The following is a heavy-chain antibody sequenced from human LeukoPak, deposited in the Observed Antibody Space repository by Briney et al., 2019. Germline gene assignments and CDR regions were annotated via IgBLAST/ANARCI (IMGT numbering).Heavy chain of an antibody. Sequence: GESLKISCEGSGYSFTTYWIGWVRQMPGKGLEWMGIIYPGDSDTRYSPSFQGQVTISADKSISTAYLEWSSLKASDTAMYYCARIPTGYCGGDCYWSYWGQGTLVTVSS. CDR2: IYPGDSDT. J-gene: IGHJ4*02. V-gene: IGHV5-51*01. D-gene: IGHD2-21*02. CDR3: ARIPTGYCGGDCYWSY. CDR1: GYSFTTYW.